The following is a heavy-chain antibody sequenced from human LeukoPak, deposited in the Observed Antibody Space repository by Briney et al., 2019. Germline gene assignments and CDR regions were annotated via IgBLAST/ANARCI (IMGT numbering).Heavy chain of an antibody. CDR3: ARVSTTGKATNWFDP. CDR1: GGSISSGGYS. Sequence: PSETLSLTCAVSGGSISSGGYSWSWIRQPPGKGLEWIGYIYHSGSTYYNPSLKSRVTISVDRSKNQFSLKLSSVTAADTAVYYCARVSTTGKATNWFDPWGQGTLVTVSS. J-gene: IGHJ5*02. CDR2: IYHSGST. V-gene: IGHV4-30-2*01. D-gene: IGHD4-17*01.